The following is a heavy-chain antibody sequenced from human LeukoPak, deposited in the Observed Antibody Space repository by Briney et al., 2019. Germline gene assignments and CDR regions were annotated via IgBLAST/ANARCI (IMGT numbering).Heavy chain of an antibody. J-gene: IGHJ4*02. D-gene: IGHD3-10*01. V-gene: IGHV4-34*01. CDR1: GGSFSGYY. CDR3: ARGWNRMVRGVIGY. CDR2: INHSGST. Sequence: SETLSLTCAVYGGSFSGYYWSWIRQPPGKGLEWIGEINHSGSTNYNPSLKSRVTISVDTSKNQFSLKLSSVTAADTAVYYCARGWNRMVRGVIGYRGQGTLVTVSS.